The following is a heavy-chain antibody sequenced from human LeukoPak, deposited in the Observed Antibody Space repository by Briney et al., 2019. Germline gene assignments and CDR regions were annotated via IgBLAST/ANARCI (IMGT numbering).Heavy chain of an antibody. CDR3: ARGDTMVRGTRY. V-gene: IGHV3-23*01. CDR1: GFTFSSYA. CDR2: ISDSGGST. D-gene: IGHD3-10*01. Sequence: PGGSLRLSCAASGFTFSSYAMSWVRQAPGKGLEWVSGISDSGGSTYYADSVKGRFTISRDNSKNTLYLQMNSLRAEDTAVYYCARGDTMVRGTRYWGQGTLVTVSS. J-gene: IGHJ4*02.